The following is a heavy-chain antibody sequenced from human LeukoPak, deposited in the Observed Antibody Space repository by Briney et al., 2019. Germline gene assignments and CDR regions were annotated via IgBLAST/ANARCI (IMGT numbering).Heavy chain of an antibody. J-gene: IGHJ4*02. V-gene: IGHV4-4*07. Sequence: PSETLSLTCNVSGGSISNYYWSWIRQPAGKGLEWIGRIYSSGRTDYNPSLKSRVTLSVDTSKNQFSLNLTSLTAADTAVYYCARNSYSGYSDYWGQGTLVTVSS. CDR1: GGSISNYY. CDR2: IYSSGRT. D-gene: IGHD5-12*01. CDR3: ARNSYSGYSDY.